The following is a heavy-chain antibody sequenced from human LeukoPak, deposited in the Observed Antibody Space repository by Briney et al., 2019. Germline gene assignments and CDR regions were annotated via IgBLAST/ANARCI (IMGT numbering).Heavy chain of an antibody. CDR2: MNPNSGNT. CDR3: ARGYDILTGYYSPDY. D-gene: IGHD3-9*01. Sequence: ASVKVSCKASGYTFTSYDINWVRQATGQGLEWMGWMNPNSGNTGYAQKLQGRVTMTRNTSISTAYMELSSLRSEDTAVYYCARGYDILTGYYSPDYWGQGTLVTVSS. V-gene: IGHV1-8*01. J-gene: IGHJ4*02. CDR1: GYTFTSYD.